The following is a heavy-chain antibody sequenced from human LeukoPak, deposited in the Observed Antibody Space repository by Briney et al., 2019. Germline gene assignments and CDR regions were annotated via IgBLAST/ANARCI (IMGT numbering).Heavy chain of an antibody. D-gene: IGHD3-10*01. CDR2: IWYDGSNK. CDR1: GFTFSNHG. V-gene: IGHV3-33*01. J-gene: IGHJ4*02. Sequence: GGSLRLSCAASGFTFSNHGMHWVRQAPGKGLEWVAVIWYDGSNKYYADSVKGRFTISRDNSKNTLYLQMNSLRAEDTAMYYCARDRGVSFFDYWGQGTQVTVSS. CDR3: ARDRGVSFFDY.